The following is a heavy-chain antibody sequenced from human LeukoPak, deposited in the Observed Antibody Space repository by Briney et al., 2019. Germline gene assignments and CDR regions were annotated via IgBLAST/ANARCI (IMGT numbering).Heavy chain of an antibody. Sequence: GGSLRLSCVASGFTFSTFGMNWVRQAPGKGLEWVSYVGSSSTTIYYADSVKGRFTISRDDAKSSLYLQMNSLRAEDTALYYCARMSTGYYDDYWGQGTLVAVSS. V-gene: IGHV3-48*01. CDR2: VGSSSTTI. J-gene: IGHJ4*02. CDR1: GFTFSTFG. D-gene: IGHD3-9*01. CDR3: ARMSTGYYDDY.